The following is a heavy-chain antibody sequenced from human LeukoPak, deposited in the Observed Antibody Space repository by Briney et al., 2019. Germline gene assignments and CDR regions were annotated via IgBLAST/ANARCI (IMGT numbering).Heavy chain of an antibody. V-gene: IGHV3-30-3*01. J-gene: IGHJ2*01. D-gene: IGHD5-24*01. CDR1: GFTFSSYD. CDR3: ARDGYNEEDWYFDL. Sequence: PGRSLRLSCAASGFTFSSYDMHWVRQAPGKGLEWVAVISYDGNNKYYADSVKGRFTISRDNSKKTLYLQMSSLRAEDTAVYYCARDGYNEEDWYFDLWGRGILVTVSS. CDR2: ISYDGNNK.